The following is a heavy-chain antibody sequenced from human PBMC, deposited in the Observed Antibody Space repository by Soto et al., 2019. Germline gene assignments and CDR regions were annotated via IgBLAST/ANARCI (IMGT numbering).Heavy chain of an antibody. D-gene: IGHD3-16*01. V-gene: IGHV3-7*03. CDR1: DFTFRNYW. CDR2: IKPDGSAT. J-gene: IGHJ4*02. CDR3: FGGNGGPQ. Sequence: PGGSLRLSCGTSDFTFRNYWMNWVRQAPGKGLEWVANIKPDGSATNYVDSVKGRFTISRDNVRNSVSLQMNSLRVEDTAVYFCFGGNGGPQWGQGTLGTVSA.